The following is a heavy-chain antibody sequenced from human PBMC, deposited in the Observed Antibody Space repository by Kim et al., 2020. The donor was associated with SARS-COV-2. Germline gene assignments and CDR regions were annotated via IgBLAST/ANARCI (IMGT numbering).Heavy chain of an antibody. CDR3: ARDSGSQYSAGQDY. J-gene: IGHJ4*02. V-gene: IGHV4-38-2*02. CDR2: IYHSGST. CDR1: GYSISSGYY. D-gene: IGHD6-13*01. Sequence: SETLSLTCTVSGYSISSGYYWGWIRQPPGKGLEWIGSIYHSGSTYYNPSLKSRVTISVDTSKNQFSLKLSSVTAADTAVYYCARDSGSQYSAGQDYWGQG.